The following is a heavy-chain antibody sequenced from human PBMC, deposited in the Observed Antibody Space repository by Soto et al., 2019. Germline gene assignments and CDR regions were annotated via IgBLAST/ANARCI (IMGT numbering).Heavy chain of an antibody. CDR3: ARHPHLYDILTGSLNWFDP. J-gene: IGHJ5*02. CDR1: GGSISSSSYY. Sequence: QLQLQESGPGLVKPSETLSLTCTVSGGSISSSSYYWGWIRQPPGKGLEWIGSIYYSGSTYYNPSLKSRVTISVDTSKNPFSLKLSSVTAADTAVYYCARHPHLYDILTGSLNWFDPWGQGTLVTVSS. D-gene: IGHD3-9*01. V-gene: IGHV4-39*01. CDR2: IYYSGST.